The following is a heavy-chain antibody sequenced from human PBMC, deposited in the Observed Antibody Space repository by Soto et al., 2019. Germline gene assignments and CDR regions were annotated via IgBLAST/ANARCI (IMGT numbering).Heavy chain of an antibody. CDR3: ARDRVDSGYDTIKNYYGMDV. Sequence: ASVKVSCKASGYTFTGYYMHWVRQAPGQGLEWMGWINPNSGGTNYAQKFQGWVTMTRDTSISTAYMELSRLRSDDTAVYYCARDRVDSGYDTIKNYYGMDVWGQGTTVTVSS. J-gene: IGHJ6*02. CDR1: GYTFTGYY. D-gene: IGHD5-12*01. V-gene: IGHV1-2*04. CDR2: INPNSGGT.